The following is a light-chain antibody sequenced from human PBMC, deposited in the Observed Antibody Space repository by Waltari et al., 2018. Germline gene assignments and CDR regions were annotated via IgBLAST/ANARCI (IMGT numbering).Light chain of an antibody. CDR3: QHNFGTPFT. Sequence: DIQMTQSPSSLAASVGDSVTINCRASENVNNYLNWYQQKPGKAPNLLIYKASTLQSGVPSRFSGSGSGTDYTFTISSLHSEDVATYYCQHNFGTPFTFGPGTKLDIK. CDR1: ENVNNY. J-gene: IGKJ3*01. V-gene: IGKV1-39*01. CDR2: KAS.